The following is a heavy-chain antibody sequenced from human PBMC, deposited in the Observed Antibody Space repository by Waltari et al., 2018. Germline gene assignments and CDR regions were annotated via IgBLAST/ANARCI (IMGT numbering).Heavy chain of an antibody. J-gene: IGHJ5*02. Sequence: EVQLVESGGGLVQPGGSLRLSCAASGFTFGNYWMIWVRQAPGKGVEWVANINQDGSTKHSMDSVKGRFTISRDNADNSLYLQLNSLRAEDTALYYCARVVSRTRQFDPWGQGTLVTVSP. CDR2: INQDGSTK. CDR3: ARVVSRTRQFDP. D-gene: IGHD1-7*01. V-gene: IGHV3-7*04. CDR1: GFTFGNYW.